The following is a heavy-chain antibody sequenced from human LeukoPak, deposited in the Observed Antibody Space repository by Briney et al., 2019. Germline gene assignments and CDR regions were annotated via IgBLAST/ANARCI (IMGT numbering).Heavy chain of an antibody. CDR2: ISASGGTP. CDR1: GFTFSGYS. J-gene: IGHJ4*02. Sequence: GGSLRLSCAASGFTFSGYSMSWVRQAPGKGLEWLSIISASGGTPTYAGSVKGRFTMSRDNSKNTLYLQMNRLGAEDTAVYYCARGASTLTRYLDYWGQGSLVIVSS. CDR3: ARGASTLTRYLDY. D-gene: IGHD4-17*01. V-gene: IGHV3-23*01.